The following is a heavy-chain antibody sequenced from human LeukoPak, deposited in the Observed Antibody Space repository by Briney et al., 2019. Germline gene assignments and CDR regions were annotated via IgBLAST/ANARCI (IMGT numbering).Heavy chain of an antibody. CDR1: GFTFSSYG. CDR2: IWYDGSNK. Sequence: RSLRLSCAASGFTFSSYGMHWVRQAPGKGLEWVAVIWYDGSNKYYADSVKGRFTISRDNSKNTLYLQMNSLRAEDTAVYYCAREDPYSEGMDVWGQGTTVTVSS. CDR3: AREDPYSEGMDV. D-gene: IGHD2-15*01. J-gene: IGHJ6*02. V-gene: IGHV3-33*01.